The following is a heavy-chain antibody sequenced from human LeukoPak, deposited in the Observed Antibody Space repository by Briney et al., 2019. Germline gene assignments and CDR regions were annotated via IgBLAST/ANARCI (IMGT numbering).Heavy chain of an antibody. CDR3: ARDLGSGWYDY. CDR2: MHTSGSS. CDR1: DGSISGYY. D-gene: IGHD6-13*01. J-gene: IGHJ4*02. V-gene: IGHV4-4*07. Sequence: PSGTLSLTCSVSDGSISGYYWSWIRQPAGKGLEWIGRMHTSGSSNYNVSLKSRITMSVDTSRNQFALRLSSVTAADTAIYYCARDLGSGWYDYWGQGTLVTVSS.